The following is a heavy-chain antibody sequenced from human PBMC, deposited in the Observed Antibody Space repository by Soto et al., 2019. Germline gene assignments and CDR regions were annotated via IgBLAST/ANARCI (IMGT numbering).Heavy chain of an antibody. CDR2: INSGATTT. CDR3: ARGPSGWFGDDY. CDR1: GFTFSISW. D-gene: IGHD6-19*01. J-gene: IGHJ4*02. V-gene: IGHV3-74*01. Sequence: EVQLVESGGGLVQPGGSLRLSCAASGFTFSISWMHWVRQGPGKGLVWVSRINSGATTTNYADSVKGRCTISRDNAKNTMYMQMDSLTAEDTAGYYCARGPSGWFGDDYWGQGTLVTVSS.